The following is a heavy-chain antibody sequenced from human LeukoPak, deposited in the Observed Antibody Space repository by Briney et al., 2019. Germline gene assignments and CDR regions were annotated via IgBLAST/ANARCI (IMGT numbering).Heavy chain of an antibody. CDR2: ISSSSSYI. CDR1: GFTFSSYS. J-gene: IGHJ4*02. V-gene: IGHV3-21*01. D-gene: IGHD1-26*01. Sequence: GGSLRLSCAASGFTFSSYSMNWVRQAPGKGLEWVSSISSSSSYIYYADSVKGRFTISRDNAKNSLYLQMNSLRAEDTAVYYCAREGVGATHFDHWGQGTLVTVSS. CDR3: AREGVGATHFDH.